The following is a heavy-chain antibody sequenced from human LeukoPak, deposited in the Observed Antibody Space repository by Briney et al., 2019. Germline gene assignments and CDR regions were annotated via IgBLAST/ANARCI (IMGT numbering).Heavy chain of an antibody. J-gene: IGHJ4*02. V-gene: IGHV1-69*13. Sequence: SVKVSCKASGYTFTSYYMHWVRQAPGQGLEWMGGIIPIFGTANYAQKFQGRVTITADESTSTAYMELSSLRSEDTAVYYCASSVEMATITRFDYWGQGTLVTVSS. D-gene: IGHD5-24*01. CDR3: ASSVEMATITRFDY. CDR1: GYTFTSYY. CDR2: IIPIFGTA.